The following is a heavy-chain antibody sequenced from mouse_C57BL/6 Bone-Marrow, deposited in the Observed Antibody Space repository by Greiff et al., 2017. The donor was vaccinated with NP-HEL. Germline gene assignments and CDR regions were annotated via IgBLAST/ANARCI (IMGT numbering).Heavy chain of an antibody. V-gene: IGHV1S22*01. CDR2: IYPGSGST. CDR3: TVTNPFAY. D-gene: IGHD2-13*01. CDR1: GYTFTSYW. Sequence: LQQPGSELVRPGASVKLSCKASGYTFTSYWMHWVKQRPGQGLEWIGNIYPGSGSTNYDEKFKSKATLTVDTSSSTAYMQLSSLTSEDSAVYYCTVTNPFAYWGQGTLVTVSA. J-gene: IGHJ3*01.